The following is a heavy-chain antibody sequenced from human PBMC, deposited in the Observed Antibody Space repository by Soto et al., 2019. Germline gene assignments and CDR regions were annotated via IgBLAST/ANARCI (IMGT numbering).Heavy chain of an antibody. V-gene: IGHV3-11*01. J-gene: IGHJ6*02. CDR3: ARVGQDYYFGMDF. CDR2: ISSSSGDI. Sequence: GGSLRLSCAPSGFTFSDYYMIWIRQAPGKGLEWVSYISSSSGDIYYADSVRGRFTISRDNARNSLSLQMNSLRIEDTAVYYCARVGQDYYFGMDFWGQGTKVTVSS. CDR1: GFTFSDYY.